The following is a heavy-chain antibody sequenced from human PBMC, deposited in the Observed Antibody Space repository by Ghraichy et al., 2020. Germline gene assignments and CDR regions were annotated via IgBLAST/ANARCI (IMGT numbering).Heavy chain of an antibody. J-gene: IGHJ5*02. CDR1: GFTFSSYA. V-gene: IGHV3-23*01. CDR3: AKAYSSGWYLGVEWFDP. CDR2: ISGSGGST. Sequence: GGSLRLSCAASGFTFSSYAMSWVRQAPGKGLEWVSAISGSGGSTYYADSVKGRFTISRDNSKNTLYLQMNSLRAEDTAVYYCAKAYSSGWYLGVEWFDPWGQGTLVTVSS. D-gene: IGHD6-19*01.